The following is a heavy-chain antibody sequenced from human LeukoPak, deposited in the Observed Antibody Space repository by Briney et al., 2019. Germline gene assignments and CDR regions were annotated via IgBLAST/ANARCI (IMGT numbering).Heavy chain of an antibody. CDR1: GFTFSSSS. Sequence: PGGSLRLSCAASGFTFSSSSISWDRQAPGKGLEWVSAITDAVGSTHYADSVKGRFTISSDNSKNTVYLQMNSLRPEDMAVYYCAKEIFSGLLYIDYWGQGTLVTVSS. J-gene: IGHJ4*02. V-gene: IGHV3-23*01. CDR3: AKEIFSGLLYIDY. CDR2: ITDAVGST. D-gene: IGHD5-12*01.